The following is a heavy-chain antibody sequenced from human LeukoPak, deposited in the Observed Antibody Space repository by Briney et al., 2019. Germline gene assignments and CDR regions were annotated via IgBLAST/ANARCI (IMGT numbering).Heavy chain of an antibody. CDR3: ARVTAMVLNYFDY. CDR1: GGSISSGGYY. CDR2: IYYSGST. V-gene: IGHV4-31*03. D-gene: IGHD5-18*01. J-gene: IGHJ4*02. Sequence: PSQTLSLTCTVSGGSISSGGYYWSWIRQHPGKDLEWIGYIYYSGSTYYNPSLKSRVTISVDTSKNQFSLKLSSVTAADTAVYYCARVTAMVLNYFDYWGQGTLVTVSS.